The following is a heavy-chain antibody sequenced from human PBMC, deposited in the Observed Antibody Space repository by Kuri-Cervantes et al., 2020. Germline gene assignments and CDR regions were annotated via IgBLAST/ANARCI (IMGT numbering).Heavy chain of an antibody. D-gene: IGHD3-22*01. CDR3: ARDDRGCID. Sequence: GESLKISCAASGFTFSSYGMHGVRQAPCKGLEWEAVIWYDGSNNYYADSVKGRFTISRDNSKNTLYLQMNSLRAEDTAVYYCARDDRGCIDWGQGTLVTVSS. V-gene: IGHV3-33*08. CDR2: IWYDGSNN. J-gene: IGHJ4*02. CDR1: GFTFSSYG.